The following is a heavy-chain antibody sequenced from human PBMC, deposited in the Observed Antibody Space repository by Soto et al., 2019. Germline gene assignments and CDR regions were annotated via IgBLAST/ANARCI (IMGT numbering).Heavy chain of an antibody. V-gene: IGHV3-23*01. Sequence: GSLRLSCTASGFTFSSYAMVWVRQAPGKGLEWVSGIGGDGGTTQYTDSVRGRFTISRDNSKNSLYLQMNSLRPEDTALYYCVRDVTGGGRSVWYPYNYYPALDVWGQGTTVTVSS. CDR2: IGGDGGTT. J-gene: IGHJ6*02. CDR1: GFTFSSYA. D-gene: IGHD3-16*01. CDR3: VRDVTGGGRSVWYPYNYYPALDV.